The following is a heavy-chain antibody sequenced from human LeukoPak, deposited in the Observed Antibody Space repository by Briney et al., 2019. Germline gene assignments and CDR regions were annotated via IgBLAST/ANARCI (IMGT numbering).Heavy chain of an antibody. Sequence: SQTPSLTCTVSGGSISSGGYYWSWIRQPPGKGLEWIGYIYHSGSTYYNPSLKSRVTISVDRSKNQFSLKLSSVTAADTAVYYCARDVAAAIDYWGQGTLVTVSS. CDR3: ARDVAAAIDY. V-gene: IGHV4-30-2*01. D-gene: IGHD6-13*01. CDR1: GGSISSGGYY. CDR2: IYHSGST. J-gene: IGHJ4*02.